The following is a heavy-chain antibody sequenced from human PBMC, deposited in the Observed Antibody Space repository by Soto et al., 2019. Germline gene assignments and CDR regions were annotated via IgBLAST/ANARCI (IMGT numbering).Heavy chain of an antibody. V-gene: IGHV3-30*03. J-gene: IGHJ6*02. D-gene: IGHD2-21*02. CDR1: GFSSNTSG. CDR2: IAFDGSQE. Sequence: QVQLVESGGGVVQPGRALRLSCAASGFSSNTSGMHWVRQAPGKGLEWVAVIAFDGSQEFYGDSVRGRFTISRDNSKNTLFLQMKSLTPEDTAVYYCATKVRVTNYLYYGMDVWGQGTTVTVSS. CDR3: ATKVRVTNYLYYGMDV.